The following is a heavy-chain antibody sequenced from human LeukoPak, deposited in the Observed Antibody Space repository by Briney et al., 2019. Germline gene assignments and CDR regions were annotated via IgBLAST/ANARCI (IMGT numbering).Heavy chain of an antibody. CDR1: GYTFTGYY. CDR2: INPNSGDT. D-gene: IGHD6-19*01. V-gene: IGHV1-2*06. Sequence: ASVKVSCKASGYTFTGYYMHWLRQAPGQGLEWMGRINPNSGDTKYVQKFQGRVNMTRDTSITIAYMEVSSLRSDDTALYYCAMGGNGWYGYFQHWARGTLVTVSS. CDR3: AMGGNGWYGYFQH. J-gene: IGHJ1*01.